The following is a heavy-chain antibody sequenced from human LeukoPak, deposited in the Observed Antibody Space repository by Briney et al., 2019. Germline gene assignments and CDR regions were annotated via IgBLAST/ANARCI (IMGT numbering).Heavy chain of an antibody. V-gene: IGHV4-30-4*08. CDR1: GGSISSGDYY. CDR3: ARQDCSSTSCPLDY. D-gene: IGHD2-2*01. J-gene: IGHJ4*02. Sequence: SETLSLTCTVSGGSISSGDYYWSWIRQPPGKGLEWIGYIYYSGSTYYNPSLKSRVTISVDTSKNQFSLKVSSVTAADTAVYYCARQDCSSTSCPLDYWGQGTLVTVSS. CDR2: IYYSGST.